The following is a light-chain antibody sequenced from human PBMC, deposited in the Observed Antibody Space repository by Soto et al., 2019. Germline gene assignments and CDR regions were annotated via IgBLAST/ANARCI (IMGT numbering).Light chain of an antibody. Sequence: IPMTHSPSAISASLVYKFTINCGASQGISNHLVWFQQKPGQVPKRLIYDASVLQPGVSSRFSGSGSGTDFTLTISSLQPEDFATYYCLHHHNFPITFGQGTRLENK. CDR1: QGISNH. CDR3: LHHHNFPIT. V-gene: IGKV1-17*03. CDR2: DAS. J-gene: IGKJ5*01.